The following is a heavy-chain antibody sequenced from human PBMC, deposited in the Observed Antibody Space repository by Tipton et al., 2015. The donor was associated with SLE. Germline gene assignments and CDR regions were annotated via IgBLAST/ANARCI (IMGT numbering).Heavy chain of an antibody. V-gene: IGHV4-34*01. Sequence: TLSLTCAVYGGSFSGYHWVWIRQPPGKGLEWVGSVWNSGSIYYNPSLKSRVTISIDTSNNQFSLKLNSVTAADTAVYYCARGFLGIVSIGYSFDNWGQGTLITVSS. D-gene: IGHD5/OR15-5a*01. CDR2: VWNSGSI. CDR3: ARGFLGIVSIGYSFDN. J-gene: IGHJ4*02. CDR1: GGSFSGYH.